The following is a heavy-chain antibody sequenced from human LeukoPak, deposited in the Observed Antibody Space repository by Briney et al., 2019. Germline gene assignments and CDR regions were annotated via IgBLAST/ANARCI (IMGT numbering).Heavy chain of an antibody. J-gene: IGHJ3*02. CDR3: ASWTSPRAFDI. V-gene: IGHV4-59*08. D-gene: IGHD3/OR15-3a*01. Sequence: PSETLSLTCTVSGGSISSYYWSWIRQPPGKGLEWIGYIYYSGSTYYNPSLKSRVTISVDTSKNQFSLKLSSETAADTAVYYCASWTSPRAFDIWGQGTMVTVSS. CDR2: IYYSGST. CDR1: GGSISSYY.